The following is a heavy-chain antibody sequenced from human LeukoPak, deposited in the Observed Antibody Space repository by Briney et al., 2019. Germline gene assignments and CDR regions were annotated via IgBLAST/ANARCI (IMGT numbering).Heavy chain of an antibody. Sequence: SETLSLTCTVSGDSISSGGYYWSWIRQHPGKGLEWIGYISYSGSTYYNPSLKSRVTISVDRSKNQFSLKLSSVTAADTAVYYCASHLWGSYRFFDYWGQGTLVTVSS. CDR3: ASHLWGSYRFFDY. V-gene: IGHV4-30-2*01. CDR1: GDSISSGGYY. CDR2: ISYSGST. D-gene: IGHD3-16*02. J-gene: IGHJ4*02.